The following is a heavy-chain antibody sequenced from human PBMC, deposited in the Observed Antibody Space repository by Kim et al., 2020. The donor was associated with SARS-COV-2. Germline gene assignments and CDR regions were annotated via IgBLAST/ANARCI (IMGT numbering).Heavy chain of an antibody. D-gene: IGHD2-2*01. Sequence: SETLSLTCTVSGGSISSYYWSWIRQPPGKGLEWIGYIYYSGSTNYNPSLKSRVTISVDTSKNQFSLKLSSVTAADTAVYYCARGGWEYCSSTSCYLGDYYYYGMDVWGQGTTVTVS. J-gene: IGHJ6*02. V-gene: IGHV4-59*01. CDR2: IYYSGST. CDR1: GGSISSYY. CDR3: ARGGWEYCSSTSCYLGDYYYYGMDV.